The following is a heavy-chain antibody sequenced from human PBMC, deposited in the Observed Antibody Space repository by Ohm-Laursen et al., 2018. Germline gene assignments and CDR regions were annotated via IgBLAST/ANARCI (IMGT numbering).Heavy chain of an antibody. V-gene: IGHV4-59*12. CDR1: GGSISTYY. CDR2: MYYSGST. D-gene: IGHD3-3*01. CDR3: ARDRVTIFGVVFGMDV. J-gene: IGHJ6*02. Sequence: SETLSLTCTVSGGSISTYYWSWIRQPPGKGLEWIGYMYYSGSTYYNPSLKSRVTISVDTSKNQFSLKLSSVTAADTAVYYCARDRVTIFGVVFGMDVWGQGTTVTVSS.